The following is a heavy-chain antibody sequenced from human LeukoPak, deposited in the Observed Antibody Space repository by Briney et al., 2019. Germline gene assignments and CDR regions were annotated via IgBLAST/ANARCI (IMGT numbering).Heavy chain of an antibody. V-gene: IGHV3-30*04. Sequence: GGSLRLSCAASGFTFSSYAMHWVRQAPGKGLEWVAVISYDGSNKYYADSVKGRFTISRDNSKNTLYLQMNSLRAEDTAVYYCAREHLWSRSSLDYWGQGTLVSVSS. D-gene: IGHD3-10*01. CDR1: GFTFSSYA. CDR2: ISYDGSNK. CDR3: AREHLWSRSSLDY. J-gene: IGHJ4*02.